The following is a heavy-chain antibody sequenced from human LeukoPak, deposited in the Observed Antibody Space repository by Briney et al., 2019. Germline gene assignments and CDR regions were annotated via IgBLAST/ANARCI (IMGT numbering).Heavy chain of an antibody. J-gene: IGHJ4*02. D-gene: IGHD6-19*01. V-gene: IGHV3-53*01. CDR1: GFTVSSNY. CDR2: IYSGCGT. CDR3: ARDRGGWIDY. Sequence: GGSPRLSWGAAGFTVSSNYMSWVRQAPGKGLEWVSVIYSGCGTYYADSVKGRFTISRDNSKNTLYLQMNSLRAEDTAVYYCARDRGGWIDYWGQGTLVPV.